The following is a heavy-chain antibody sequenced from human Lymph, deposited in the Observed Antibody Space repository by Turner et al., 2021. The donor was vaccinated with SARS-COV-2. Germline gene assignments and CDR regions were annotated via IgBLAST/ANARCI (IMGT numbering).Heavy chain of an antibody. J-gene: IGHJ6*02. CDR2: IYSGGST. Sequence: EVQLVESGGGLVKPGGSLRLSWSASGPPVISNYMSWSRQAPGKGLEWVSVIYSGGSTYYADSVKGRFTISRHNSKNTLFLQMNSLRAEDTAVYYCARDLDTAGGMDVWGQGTTVTVSS. V-gene: IGHV3-53*04. CDR1: GPPVISNY. CDR3: ARDLDTAGGMDV. D-gene: IGHD5-18*01.